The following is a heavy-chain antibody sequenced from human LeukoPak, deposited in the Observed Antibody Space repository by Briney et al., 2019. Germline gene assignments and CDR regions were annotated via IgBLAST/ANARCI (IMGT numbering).Heavy chain of an antibody. CDR3: ARGASNGGHRDFSFDY. D-gene: IGHD4-23*01. V-gene: IGHV4-34*01. Sequence: SETLSLTCAVHGGSFSGYYWSWIRQPPGKGLEWIGEINHSGRTNYNPSLKSRVTISVDTSKNQFSLKLSSVTAADTAVYYCARGASNGGHRDFSFDYWGQGTLVTVSS. CDR1: GGSFSGYY. J-gene: IGHJ4*02. CDR2: INHSGRT.